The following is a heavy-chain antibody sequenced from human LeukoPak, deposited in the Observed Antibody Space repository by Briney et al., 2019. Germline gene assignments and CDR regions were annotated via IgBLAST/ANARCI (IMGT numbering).Heavy chain of an antibody. CDR3: ARESLTWLQSRTSWFDP. CDR2: INHSGST. V-gene: IGHV4-34*01. Sequence: SETLSLTCAVYGGSFSGYYWSWIRQPPGKGLEWIGEINHSGSTNYNPSLKSRVTISVDTSKNQFSLKLSSVTAADTAVYYCARESLTWLQSRTSWFDPWGQGTLVTVSS. D-gene: IGHD5-24*01. J-gene: IGHJ5*02. CDR1: GGSFSGYY.